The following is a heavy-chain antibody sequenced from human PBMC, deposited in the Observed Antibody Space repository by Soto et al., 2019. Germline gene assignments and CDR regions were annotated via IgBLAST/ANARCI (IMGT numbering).Heavy chain of an antibody. CDR1: GYTLTELS. CDR3: ARDMNPAAGMDV. CDR2: INPSGGST. D-gene: IGHD2-2*01. J-gene: IGHJ6*04. V-gene: IGHV1-46*03. Sequence: GASVKVSCKVSGYTLTELSMHWVRQAPGKGLEWMGIINPSGGSTSYAQKFQGRVTMTRDTSTSTVYMELSSLRSEDTAVYYCARDMNPAAGMDVWGKGTTVTVSS.